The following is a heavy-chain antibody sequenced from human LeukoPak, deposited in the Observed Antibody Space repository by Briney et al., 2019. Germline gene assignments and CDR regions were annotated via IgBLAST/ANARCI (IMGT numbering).Heavy chain of an antibody. Sequence: GGSLRLSCAASGFTFRSYAMHWVRQAPGKGLEWVALISYDGSTKYYADSVKGRFTISRDNSKNTLYVQMNRLRAEDTAVYYCVRDQQPYCGGDCYFAYWGQGTLVTVSS. J-gene: IGHJ4*02. CDR3: VRDQQPYCGGDCYFAY. CDR2: ISYDGSTK. D-gene: IGHD2-21*02. V-gene: IGHV3-30-3*01. CDR1: GFTFRSYA.